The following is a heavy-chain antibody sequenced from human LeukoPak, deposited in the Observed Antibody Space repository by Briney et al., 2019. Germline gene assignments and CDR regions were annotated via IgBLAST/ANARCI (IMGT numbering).Heavy chain of an antibody. CDR1: GGSISTYY. J-gene: IGHJ4*02. CDR3: ARDYSNYIMDY. D-gene: IGHD4-11*01. CDR2: IYYSGST. V-gene: IGHV4-59*01. Sequence: PSETLSLTCAVSGGSISTYYWSWIRQPPGKGLEWIGYIYYSGSTNYNTSLKSRVTISVDTSKNQCSLKLSSVTAADTAVYYCARDYSNYIMDYWGQGTLVTVSS.